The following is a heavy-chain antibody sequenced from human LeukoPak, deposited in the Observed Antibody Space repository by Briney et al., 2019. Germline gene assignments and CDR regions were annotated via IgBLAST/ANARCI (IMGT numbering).Heavy chain of an antibody. D-gene: IGHD6-19*01. CDR1: GLTFNTYA. J-gene: IGHJ4*02. CDR2: ISGSGGST. CDR3: AKCRSPIAVAAYYFDY. Sequence: GGSLRLSCAASGLTFNTYAMSWVRQAPGKGLEWASTISGSGGSTYYADSVKGRFTISRDNSKNTLYLQMNSLRAEDTAVYYCAKCRSPIAVAAYYFDYWGQGTLVTVSS. V-gene: IGHV3-23*01.